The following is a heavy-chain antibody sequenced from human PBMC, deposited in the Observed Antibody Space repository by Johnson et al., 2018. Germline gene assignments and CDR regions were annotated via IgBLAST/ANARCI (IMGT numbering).Heavy chain of an antibody. CDR1: GFTFSSYG. D-gene: IGHD2-15*01. J-gene: IGHJ3*02. CDR3: GRDWVGVDATDAFDI. CDR2: IWYDGSNK. V-gene: IGHV3-33*01. Sequence: VQLVETGGGVVQPGRSLRLSCAASGFTFSSYGMHWVRQAPGKGLEWVAVIWYDGSNKYYADSVKGRFTISRENSKNTLYLQMNGLRAGDTAVYYCGRDWVGVDATDAFDIWGQGTMVTVSS.